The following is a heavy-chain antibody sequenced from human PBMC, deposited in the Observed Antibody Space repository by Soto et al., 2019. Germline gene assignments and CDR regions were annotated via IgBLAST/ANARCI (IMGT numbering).Heavy chain of an antibody. V-gene: IGHV4-34*01. D-gene: IGHD6-13*01. CDR3: ARAGSSSWYGKNYYYYYGMDV. J-gene: IGHJ6*02. Sequence: PETLSLTYAVYGGSFSGYYWSWIRQPPGKGLEWIGEINHSGSTNYNPSLKSRVTISVDTSKNQLSLKLSSVTAADTAVYYCARAGSSSWYGKNYYYYYGMDVWGQGNTVT. CDR1: GGSFSGYY. CDR2: INHSGST.